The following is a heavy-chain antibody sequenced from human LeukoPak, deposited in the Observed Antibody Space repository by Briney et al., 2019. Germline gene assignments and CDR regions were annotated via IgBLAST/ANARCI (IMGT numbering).Heavy chain of an antibody. CDR3: ARLGYCSGGNCPY. V-gene: IGHV4-59*08. D-gene: IGHD2-15*01. CDR2: VHYTGDT. Sequence: SETLSLTCTVSGGPISTYYWTWIRQPPGKGLEWIGYVHYTGDTKYSPSLKSRVTISLDTSKSQFSLRLNSVTAADTAVYYCARLGYCSGGNCPYWGQGTLVTVSS. CDR1: GGPISTYY. J-gene: IGHJ4*02.